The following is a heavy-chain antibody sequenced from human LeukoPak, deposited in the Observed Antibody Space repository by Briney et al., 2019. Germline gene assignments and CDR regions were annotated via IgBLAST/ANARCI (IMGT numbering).Heavy chain of an antibody. Sequence: PSETLSLTCTVSGGSISSGDYYWSWIRQPPGKGLEWIGYIYYSGSTYYNPSLKSRVTISVDTSKNQFSLKLSSVTAADTAVYYCARHASGVAMPRWYFDYWGQGTLVTVSS. J-gene: IGHJ4*02. CDR3: ARHASGVAMPRWYFDY. V-gene: IGHV4-30-4*08. D-gene: IGHD2-2*01. CDR1: GGSISSGDYY. CDR2: IYYSGST.